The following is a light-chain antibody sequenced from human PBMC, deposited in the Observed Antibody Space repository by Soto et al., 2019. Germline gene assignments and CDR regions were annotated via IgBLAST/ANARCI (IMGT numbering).Light chain of an antibody. CDR2: VAS. CDR1: QSVSSSC. V-gene: IGKV3-20*01. Sequence: EIVLTQSPGTLSLSAGERATLSCRASQSVSSSCLAWYQQKPGQAPRLLIYVASSRAPGIPDRFSGSGSGTDFTLTISRLEPEDFAVNYCQQYSSSPSTFGQGTKVEIK. J-gene: IGKJ1*01. CDR3: QQYSSSPST.